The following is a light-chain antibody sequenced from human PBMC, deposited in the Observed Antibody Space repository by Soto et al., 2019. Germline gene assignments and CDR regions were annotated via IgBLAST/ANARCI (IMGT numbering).Light chain of an antibody. Sequence: QAVVTQEPSLTVSPGGTVTLTCASSTGAVTSGHFASWFQQKPGQAPRALIYSTTNRHSWTPARFSGSLLGGKAALTLSGVQPEDEAEYYCSSYTNINTRACVFGTGTKLTVL. CDR2: STT. V-gene: IGLV7-43*01. CDR3: SSYTNINTRACV. CDR1: TGAVTSGHF. J-gene: IGLJ1*01.